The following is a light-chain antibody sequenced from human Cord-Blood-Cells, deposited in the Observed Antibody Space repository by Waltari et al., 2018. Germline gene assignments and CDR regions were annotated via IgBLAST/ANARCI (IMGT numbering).Light chain of an antibody. J-gene: IGKJ3*01. V-gene: IGKV1-39*01. CDR2: AAS. Sequence: DIQMTQSPSYLSASVGDRVTITCLASQSISSYLNWYQQKPGKAPKLLIYAASSLQSGVPSRFSGSGSGTDFTLTISSLQPEDFATYYCQQSYSTPFTFGPGTKVDIK. CDR1: QSISSY. CDR3: QQSYSTPFT.